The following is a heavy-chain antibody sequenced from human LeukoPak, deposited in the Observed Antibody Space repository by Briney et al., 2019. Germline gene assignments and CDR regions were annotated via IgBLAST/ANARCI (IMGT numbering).Heavy chain of an antibody. V-gene: IGHV3-7*01. Sequence: PGGSLRLSCAASGLTFSSYWMSWVRQAPGKGLEWMASIKQDASETRYVDSVKGRFTILRDNTETSLFLHMNSLRAEDTAVYYCARYGLGDTFDIWGHGTVVTVSS. CDR1: GLTFSSYW. CDR2: IKQDASET. D-gene: IGHD4-17*01. J-gene: IGHJ3*02. CDR3: ARYGLGDTFDI.